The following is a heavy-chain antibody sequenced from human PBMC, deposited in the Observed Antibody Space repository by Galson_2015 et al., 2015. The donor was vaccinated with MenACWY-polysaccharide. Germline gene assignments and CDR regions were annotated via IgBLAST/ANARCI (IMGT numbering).Heavy chain of an antibody. CDR3: ARVEKYSGSFYILY. D-gene: IGHD1-26*01. CDR1: AYSIRSGYF. CDR2: IFHSGTT. V-gene: IGHV4-38-2*01. J-gene: IGHJ4*02. Sequence: ETLSLTCAVSAYSIRSGYFWGWIRQPPGKGLEWIASIFHSGTTYYNPSLKSRVPISVDTSKNQFSLKLSSVTAADTAVYYCARVEKYSGSFYILYWGQGTLVTVSS.